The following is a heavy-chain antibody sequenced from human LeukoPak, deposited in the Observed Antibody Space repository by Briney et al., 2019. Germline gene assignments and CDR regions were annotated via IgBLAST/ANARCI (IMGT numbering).Heavy chain of an antibody. CDR3: ARGEYSSFAQYYFDY. J-gene: IGHJ4*02. V-gene: IGHV5-51*01. D-gene: IGHD6-6*01. CDR1: GYSFTSYW. CDR2: IYPGDSDT. Sequence: AGESLKISCKGSGYSFTSYWIGWVRQMPGKGLEWMGIIYPGDSDTRYSPSFQGQVTISADKSISTAYLQWSSLKASDTAMYYCARGEYSSFAQYYFDYWGQGTLVTVSS.